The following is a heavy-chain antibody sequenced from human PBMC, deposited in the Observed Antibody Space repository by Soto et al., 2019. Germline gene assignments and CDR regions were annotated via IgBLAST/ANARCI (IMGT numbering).Heavy chain of an antibody. V-gene: IGHV4-61*01. Sequence: SETLSLTCTVSGAPVTSETHFWTWIRQPPGKGLEWIGYMYYSGITNSNPALKSRVTLSVDRSRNQFSLSLSSVTAADTAVYYCAREDMSGTYYFDYWGPGTQVTAPQ. CDR2: MYYSGIT. CDR3: AREDMSGTYYFDY. D-gene: IGHD1-26*01. J-gene: IGHJ4*02. CDR1: GAPVTSETHF.